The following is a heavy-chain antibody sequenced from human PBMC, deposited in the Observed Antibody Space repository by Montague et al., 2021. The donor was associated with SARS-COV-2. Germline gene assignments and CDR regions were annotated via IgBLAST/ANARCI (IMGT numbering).Heavy chain of an antibody. Sequence: TLSLTCTVSGGSISSGGYYWSWIRQHPGKGLEWIGYIYYSGSTYYNPSLKSRVTISVETSKNQFSLKLSSVTAADTAVYYCARVQGITMIVVVIGAFDIWGQGTMVTVSS. CDR2: IYYSGST. CDR3: ARVQGITMIVVVIGAFDI. D-gene: IGHD3-22*01. J-gene: IGHJ3*02. CDR1: GGSISSGGYY. V-gene: IGHV4-31*03.